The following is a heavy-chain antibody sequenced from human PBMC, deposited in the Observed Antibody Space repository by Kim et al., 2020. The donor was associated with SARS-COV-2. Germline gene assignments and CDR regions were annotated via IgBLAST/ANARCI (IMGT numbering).Heavy chain of an antibody. CDR2: IYYSGST. J-gene: IGHJ4*02. V-gene: IGHV4-31*03. Sequence: SETLSLTCTVSGGSISSGGYYWSWIRQHPGKGLEWIGYIYYSGSTYYNSSLKSRVTISVDTHKKQFSLKLSSVTAADTAVYYCARGEESEFDYWGQGTV. CDR3: ARGEESEFDY. CDR1: GGSISSGGYY.